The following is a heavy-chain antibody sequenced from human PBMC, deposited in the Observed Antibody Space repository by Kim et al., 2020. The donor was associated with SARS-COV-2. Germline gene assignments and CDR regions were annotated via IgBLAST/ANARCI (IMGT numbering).Heavy chain of an antibody. CDR3: AKWGGPIVVVVAATKRWFDP. V-gene: IGHV3-23*01. Sequence: RFTISRDNSKNTLYLQMNSLRAEDTAVYYCAKWGGPIVVVVAATKRWFDPWGQGTLVTVSS. D-gene: IGHD2-15*01. J-gene: IGHJ5*02.